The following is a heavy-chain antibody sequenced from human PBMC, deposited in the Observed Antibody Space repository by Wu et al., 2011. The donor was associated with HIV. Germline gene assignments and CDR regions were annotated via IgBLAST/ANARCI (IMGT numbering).Heavy chain of an antibody. Sequence: QVQLVQSGAEVKKPGASVKVSCKASGYTFTSYGISWVRQAPGQGLEWMGWISAYNGNTNYAQKLQGRVTMTTDTSTSTAYMELRSLKSDDTAVYYCARRPGVAVVEDYYGMDVWGQGTTVTVSS. CDR3: ARRPGVAVVEDYYGMDV. CDR2: ISAYNGNT. V-gene: IGHV1-18*01. CDR1: GYTFTSYG. J-gene: IGHJ6*02. D-gene: IGHD6-19*01.